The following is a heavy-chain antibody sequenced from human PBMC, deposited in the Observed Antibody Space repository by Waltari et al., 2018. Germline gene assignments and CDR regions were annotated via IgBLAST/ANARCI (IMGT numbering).Heavy chain of an antibody. D-gene: IGHD3-10*01. Sequence: QVQLVQSGAEVKKPGSSVKVSCKASGGTFSSYAISWVRQAPGQGLEWMGGIIPILGTANYAQKFQGRVTITADESTSTAYMELSSLRSEDTAVYYCAREVVDYGETPDAFDIWGQGTMVTVSS. J-gene: IGHJ3*02. CDR1: GGTFSSYA. V-gene: IGHV1-69*13. CDR2: IIPILGTA. CDR3: AREVVDYGETPDAFDI.